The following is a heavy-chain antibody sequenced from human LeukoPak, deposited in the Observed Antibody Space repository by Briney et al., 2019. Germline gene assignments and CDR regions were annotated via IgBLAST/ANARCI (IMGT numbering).Heavy chain of an antibody. D-gene: IGHD4-17*01. J-gene: IGHJ4*02. CDR3: AKGPARLTTVTPFDS. CDR1: GFIFNTFA. CDR2: VSGSGSTT. Sequence: GGSLRLSCVASGFIFNTFAMSWVRQAPGKGLEWVSAVSGSGSTTYYADTVKGRFSISRDNPKNTVYLQINNLRAEDTAVYFCAKGPARLTTVTPFDSWGQGTLVTVSS. V-gene: IGHV3-23*01.